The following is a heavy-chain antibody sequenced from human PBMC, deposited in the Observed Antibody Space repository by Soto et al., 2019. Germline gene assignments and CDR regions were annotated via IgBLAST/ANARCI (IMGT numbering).Heavy chain of an antibody. D-gene: IGHD6-19*01. Sequence: EVQLVESGGGLVQPGGSLRLSCAASGFTFSRYWMHWVRQAPGEGLVWVSRINGDGSSTTYAESVKGRFTISRDNVMSMVYLQRNSLRVEATATYFCAGDGIAVAGTGNFDFWGQGTLVTVSS. J-gene: IGHJ4*02. CDR2: INGDGSST. CDR1: GFTFSRYW. V-gene: IGHV3-74*03. CDR3: AGDGIAVAGTGNFDF.